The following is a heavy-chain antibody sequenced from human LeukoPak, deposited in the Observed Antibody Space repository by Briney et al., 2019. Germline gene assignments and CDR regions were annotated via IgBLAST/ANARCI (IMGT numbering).Heavy chain of an antibody. CDR1: GFTFSSYV. J-gene: IGHJ4*02. V-gene: IGHV3-30*04. CDR3: ARFWWLRRGRDYFDY. D-gene: IGHD5-12*01. Sequence: PGGSLRLSCAASGFTFSSYVMHWVRQAPGKGLEWVAIISYDGSNEYYADSVKGRFTISRDNSKNTLYLQMNSLRAADTAVYYCARFWWLRRGRDYFDYWGQGTLVTVSS. CDR2: ISYDGSNE.